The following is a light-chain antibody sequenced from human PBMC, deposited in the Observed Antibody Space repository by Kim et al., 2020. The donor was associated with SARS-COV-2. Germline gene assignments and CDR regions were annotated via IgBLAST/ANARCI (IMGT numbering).Light chain of an antibody. Sequence: ASVGDTVSITCRASQTVIKYLNWYQQIPGKAPKLLIYLTSKLQNGVPSRFSGSGSETDFTLTITNLQPGDFATYFCQQNYMTPWTFGQGTKVDIK. V-gene: IGKV1-39*01. CDR1: QTVIKY. J-gene: IGKJ1*01. CDR2: LTS. CDR3: QQNYMTPWT.